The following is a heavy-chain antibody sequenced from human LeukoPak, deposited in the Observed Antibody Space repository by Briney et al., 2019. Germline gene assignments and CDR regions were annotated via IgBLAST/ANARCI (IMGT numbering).Heavy chain of an antibody. CDR1: GFTFSSYS. Sequence: GGSLRLSCAASGFTFSSYSMNWVRQAPGRGLEWVSCISSSSSYIYNADSVKGRFTISRDNAKNSLYLQMNSLRVEDTAVYYCARAHNWKYGTFDYGGQGTLVTVSS. J-gene: IGHJ4*02. CDR3: ARAHNWKYGTFDY. CDR2: ISSSSSYI. V-gene: IGHV3-21*01. D-gene: IGHD1-20*01.